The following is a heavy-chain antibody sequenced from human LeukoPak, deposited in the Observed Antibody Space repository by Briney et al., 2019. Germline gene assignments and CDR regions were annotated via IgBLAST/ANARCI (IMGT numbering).Heavy chain of an antibody. J-gene: IGHJ5*02. CDR1: GYTLTELS. D-gene: IGHD3-10*01. Sequence: EASVKVSCKVSGYTLTELSMHWVRQAPGKGLEWMGGFDPEDGETIYAQKFQGRVTMTRDTSASTVYMELSSLRSEDTAVYYCARGLGSESYYGSWGQGTLVTVSS. CDR3: ARGLGSESYYGS. CDR2: FDPEDGET. V-gene: IGHV1-24*01.